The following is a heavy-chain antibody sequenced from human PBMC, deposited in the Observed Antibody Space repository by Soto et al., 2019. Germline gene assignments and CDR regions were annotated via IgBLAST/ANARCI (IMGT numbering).Heavy chain of an antibody. J-gene: IGHJ4*02. Sequence: GGSLRLSCAASGFTFSSYAIHWVRQAPGKGLEWVAVISYDGSNKYYADSVKGRFTISRDNSKNTLYLQMNSLRAEDTAVYYCARDQQLVHDYWGQGTLVTVSS. CDR3: ARDQQLVHDY. CDR2: ISYDGSNK. D-gene: IGHD6-13*01. CDR1: GFTFSSYA. V-gene: IGHV3-30-3*01.